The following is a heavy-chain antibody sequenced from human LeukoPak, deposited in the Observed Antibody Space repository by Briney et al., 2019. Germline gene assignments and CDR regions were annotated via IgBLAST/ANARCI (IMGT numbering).Heavy chain of an antibody. CDR3: ARGVLELDY. V-gene: IGHV4-30-2*01. CDR1: GGSISSGGYS. J-gene: IGHJ4*02. CDR2: IYHSGST. Sequence: PSETLSLTCAVSGGSISSGGYSWSWIRQPPGKGLEWIGYIYHSGSTYYNPSLKSRVTISVDRSKNQFSLKLSSVTAAGTAVYYCARGVLELDYWGQGTLVTVSS. D-gene: IGHD1-1*01.